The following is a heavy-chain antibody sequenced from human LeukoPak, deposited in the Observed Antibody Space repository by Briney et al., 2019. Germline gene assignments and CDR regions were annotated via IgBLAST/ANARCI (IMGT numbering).Heavy chain of an antibody. CDR2: FSSSGSAI. CDR3: VRVKGSYFDY. Sequence: SGGSLRLSCAASGFPLSSYSINWVRQAPGKGLEWVSYFSSSGSAIYYVDSVKGRFTVSRDNAKNSLFLQMNSPRAEDTAVYYCVRVKGSYFDYWGQGALVTVSS. CDR1: GFPLSSYS. V-gene: IGHV3-48*01. D-gene: IGHD2-15*01. J-gene: IGHJ4*02.